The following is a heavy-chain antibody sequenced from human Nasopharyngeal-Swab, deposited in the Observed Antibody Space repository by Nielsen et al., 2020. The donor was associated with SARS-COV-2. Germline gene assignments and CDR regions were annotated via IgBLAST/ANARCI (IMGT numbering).Heavy chain of an antibody. CDR2: IKSRSDGGTT. CDR3: STGGYTSGLDY. CDR1: GLTFSKAC. V-gene: IGHV3-15*01. Sequence: GESLKISCAASGLTFSKACMNWVRQAPGRGLEWVGRIKSRSDGGTTYYAAPVKGRFTISRDGSENTVYLQMNSLQTDDTAVYYCSTGGYTSGLDYWGQGTLVTVSS. J-gene: IGHJ4*02. D-gene: IGHD5-18*01.